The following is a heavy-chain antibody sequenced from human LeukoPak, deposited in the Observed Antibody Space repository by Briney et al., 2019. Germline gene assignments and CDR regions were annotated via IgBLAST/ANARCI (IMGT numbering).Heavy chain of an antibody. J-gene: IGHJ6*02. CDR2: INPNSGGT. Sequence: GASVKVSCKASGYTFTGYYMHWVRQAPGQGLEWMGWINPNSGGTNYAQKFQGRVTMTRDTSISTAYMELSRLRSDDTAVYYCARDRGVIWSGVVGMDVWGQGTTVTVSS. V-gene: IGHV1-2*02. CDR1: GYTFTGYY. D-gene: IGHD3-10*01. CDR3: ARDRGVIWSGVVGMDV.